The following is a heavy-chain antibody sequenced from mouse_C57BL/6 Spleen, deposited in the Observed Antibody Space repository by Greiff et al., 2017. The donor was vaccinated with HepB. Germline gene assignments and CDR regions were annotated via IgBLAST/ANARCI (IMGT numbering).Heavy chain of an antibody. CDR2: ISDGGSYT. J-gene: IGHJ2*01. V-gene: IGHV5-4*01. Sequence: EVQLVESGGGLVKPGGSLKLSCAASGFTFSSYAMSWVRQTPEKRLEWVATISDGGSYTYYPDNVKGRFTISRGNAKNNLYLQMSHLKSEDTAMYYCAAYYGSSFDYWGQGTTLTVSS. CDR3: AAYYGSSFDY. CDR1: GFTFSSYA. D-gene: IGHD1-1*01.